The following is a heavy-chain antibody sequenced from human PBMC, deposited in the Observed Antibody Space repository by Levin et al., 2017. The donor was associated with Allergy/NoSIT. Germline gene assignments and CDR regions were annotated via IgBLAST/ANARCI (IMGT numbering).Heavy chain of an antibody. J-gene: IGHJ3*02. CDR1: GGSISSHY. D-gene: IGHD1-26*01. CDR2: IHYSGST. CDR3: ARDSWGVGPSNAFDM. Sequence: PGGSLRLSCSVTGGSISSHYWSWIRQPPGKGLEWIGYIHYSGSTNYNFSFKSRVTISVDTSKNQFSLRLSSVTAADTAVYYCARDSWGVGPSNAFDMWGQGTMVTVSS. V-gene: IGHV4-59*11.